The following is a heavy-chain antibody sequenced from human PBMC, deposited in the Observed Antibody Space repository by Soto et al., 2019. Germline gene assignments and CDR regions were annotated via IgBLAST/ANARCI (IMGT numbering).Heavy chain of an antibody. D-gene: IGHD6-13*01. CDR3: ARRTPYSSSSFDP. CDR1: GGSISSYY. J-gene: IGHJ5*02. CDR2: IYYSGST. V-gene: IGHV4-59*01. Sequence: KPSETLSLTCTVSGGSISSYYWSWIRQPLGKGLEWIGYIYYSGSTNYNPSLKSRVTISVDTSKNQFSLKLSTVTAADTAVYYCARRTPYSSSSFDPWGQGTLVTVSS.